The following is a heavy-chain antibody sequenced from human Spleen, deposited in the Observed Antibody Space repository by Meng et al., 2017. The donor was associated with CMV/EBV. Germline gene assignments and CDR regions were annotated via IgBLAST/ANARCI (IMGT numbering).Heavy chain of an antibody. J-gene: IGHJ4*02. Sequence: AGGSSSSGNGWSWVRQSPGKGLEWIGEISHSGSTNYDPSLKSRVTIWVDKSRNQFFLELISVTAADTAVYYCARLFCGTTNCQFDYWGQGTLVTVSS. CDR1: GGSSSSGNG. CDR3: ARLFCGTTNCQFDY. CDR2: ISHSGST. D-gene: IGHD2-2*01. V-gene: IGHV4-4*02.